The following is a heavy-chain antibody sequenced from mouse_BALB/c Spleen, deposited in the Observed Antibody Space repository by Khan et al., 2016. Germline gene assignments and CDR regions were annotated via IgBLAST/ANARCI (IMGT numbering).Heavy chain of an antibody. J-gene: IGHJ2*01. Sequence: EVKLLESGPGLVKPSQSLSLTCTVTGYSITSGYGWNWIRQFPGNKLEWMGYISYSGSPNYNPSHKSRISITRDTSKNQFFLQLNSVTTEDIATYYCARTARIKYWGQGTTLTVSS. D-gene: IGHD1-2*01. V-gene: IGHV3-2*02. CDR2: ISYSGSP. CDR1: GYSITSGYG. CDR3: ARTARIKY.